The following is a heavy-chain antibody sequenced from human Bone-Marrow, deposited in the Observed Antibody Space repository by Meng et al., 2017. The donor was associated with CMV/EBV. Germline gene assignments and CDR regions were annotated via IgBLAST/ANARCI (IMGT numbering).Heavy chain of an antibody. V-gene: IGHV4-38-2*02. CDR2: IYHSGST. J-gene: IGHJ4*02. Sequence: SETLSLTCTVSGYSISSGYYWGWIRQPPGKGLEWIGSIYHSGSTYYNPSLKSRVTISVDTSKNQFSLKLSSVTAADTAVYYCARVGEDYQFVYWGQGTLVTVSS. D-gene: IGHD3-10*01. CDR1: GYSISSGYY. CDR3: ARVGEDYQFVY.